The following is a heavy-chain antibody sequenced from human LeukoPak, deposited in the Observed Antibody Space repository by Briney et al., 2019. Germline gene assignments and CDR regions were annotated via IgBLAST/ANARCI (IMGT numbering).Heavy chain of an antibody. CDR3: ARWVAGTYWFDP. CDR2: IIPIFGTA. J-gene: IGHJ5*02. D-gene: IGHD6-19*01. V-gene: IGHV1-69*13. Sequence: GASVKVSCKASGYTFTSYYMHWVRQAPGQGLEWMGGIIPIFGTANYAQKFQGRVTITADESTSTAYMELSSLRSEDTAVYYCARWVAGTYWFDPWGQGTLVTVSS. CDR1: GYTFTSYY.